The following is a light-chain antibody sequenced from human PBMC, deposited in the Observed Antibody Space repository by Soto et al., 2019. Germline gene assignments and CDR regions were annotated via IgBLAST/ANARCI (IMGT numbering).Light chain of an antibody. J-gene: IGLJ1*01. V-gene: IGLV2-14*01. CDR1: SSDIGYYNY. Sequence: QSALTQPASVSGSPGQSITISCTGTSSDIGYYNYVSWYQQHPGKAPKLIIYEVNNRPSGVSNRFSGSKSANTASLTISGLQAEDEADYNCSSYTTTSIVVFGAGTKVTVL. CDR2: EVN. CDR3: SSYTTTSIVV.